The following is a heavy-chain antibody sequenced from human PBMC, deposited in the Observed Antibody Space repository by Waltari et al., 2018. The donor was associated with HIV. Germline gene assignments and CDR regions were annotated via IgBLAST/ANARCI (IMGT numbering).Heavy chain of an antibody. CDR1: SESFSGYY. J-gene: IGHJ4*02. Sequence: QVQLKQWGAGLLKPSETLSLTCAAYSESFSGYYWSWIRQPPWKGLEWIGEINHRGSTNYNPSLKSRITISVYTSKKQFSLNLSSVTAADTAVYYCARKPILGYGSSAFDSWGQGALVTVSS. CDR3: ARKPILGYGSSAFDS. D-gene: IGHD6-13*01. V-gene: IGHV4-34*01. CDR2: INHRGST.